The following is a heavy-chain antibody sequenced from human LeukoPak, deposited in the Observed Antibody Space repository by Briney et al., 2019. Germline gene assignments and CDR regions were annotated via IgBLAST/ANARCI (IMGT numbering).Heavy chain of an antibody. CDR3: ASLAAAGTGYYYYYMDV. V-gene: IGHV3-21*01. CDR2: ISSSSSYI. CDR1: GFTFSTYA. J-gene: IGHJ6*03. Sequence: GGSLRLSCVASGFTFSTYAMGWVRQVPGKGLEWVSSISSSSSYIYYADSVKGRFTISRDNAKNSLYLQMNSLRAEDTAVYYCASLAAAGTGYYYYYMDVWGKGTTVTVSS. D-gene: IGHD6-13*01.